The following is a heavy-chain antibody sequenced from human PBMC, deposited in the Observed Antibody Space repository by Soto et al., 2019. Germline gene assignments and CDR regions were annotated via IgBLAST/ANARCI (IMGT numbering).Heavy chain of an antibody. CDR1: VGTFSSFA. Sequence: QVLLVQSGAEVKKPGSSVRVSCKTSVGTFSSFAISWVRLAPGQGLEWMGVIVPMFAAPTYAQKFQGRVSITADESTRTAYMELSRLRSDDTAVYYCARDRVMRGNAYYYGMDVWGQGTTVTVSS. CDR2: IVPMFAAP. J-gene: IGHJ6*02. D-gene: IGHD2-21*01. CDR3: ARDRVMRGNAYYYGMDV. V-gene: IGHV1-69*12.